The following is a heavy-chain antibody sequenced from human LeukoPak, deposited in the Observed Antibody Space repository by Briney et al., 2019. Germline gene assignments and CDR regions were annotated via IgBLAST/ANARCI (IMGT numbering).Heavy chain of an antibody. CDR3: ARWGYFSDSSGPFDY. V-gene: IGHV4-59*01. J-gene: IGHJ4*02. CDR2: IYYSGST. CDR1: GGSIISYY. Sequence: SETLSLTCTVSGGSIISYYWSWIRQPPGKGLEWIGYIYYSGSTNCNPSLKSRVTISVDTSKNQFSLKLSSVTAADTAVYYCARWGYFSDSSGPFDYWGQGTLVTVSS. D-gene: IGHD3-22*01.